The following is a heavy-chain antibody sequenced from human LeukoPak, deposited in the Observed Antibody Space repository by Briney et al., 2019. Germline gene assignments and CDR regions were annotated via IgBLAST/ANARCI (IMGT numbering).Heavy chain of an antibody. Sequence: GGSLRLSCAASGFTFSTNAMSWVRQAPGKGLEWVSAISDTKTYYADAVKGRFTISRDNSKNTLYLQMNSLRAEDTAVYYCAKDGGVPYYDILTGYYTFDYWGQGTLVTVSS. V-gene: IGHV3-23*01. CDR2: ISDTKT. CDR1: GFTFSTNA. D-gene: IGHD3-9*01. CDR3: AKDGGVPYYDILTGYYTFDY. J-gene: IGHJ4*02.